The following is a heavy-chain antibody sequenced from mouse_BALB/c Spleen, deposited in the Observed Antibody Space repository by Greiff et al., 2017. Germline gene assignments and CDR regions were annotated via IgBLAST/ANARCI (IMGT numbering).Heavy chain of an antibody. J-gene: IGHJ3*01. CDR2: ISSGGGST. Sequence: EVQLVESGGGLVKPGGSLKLSCAASGFAFSSYDMSWVRQTPEKRLEWVAYISSGGGSTYYPDTVKGRFTISRDNAKNTLYLQMSSLKSEDTAMYYCARHPYGSPFAYWGQGTLVTVSA. V-gene: IGHV5-12-1*01. D-gene: IGHD2-1*01. CDR1: GFAFSSYD. CDR3: ARHPYGSPFAY.